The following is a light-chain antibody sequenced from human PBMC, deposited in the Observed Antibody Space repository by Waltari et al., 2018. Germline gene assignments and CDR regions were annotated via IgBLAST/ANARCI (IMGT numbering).Light chain of an antibody. Sequence: QSVLTQPPSVSAAPGQKVHISCSGNTSNIGNNFVPWYQQPPGAAPKVFIYATEKRPSGIPDRFSGSKSGTSASLGITGLQTGDEAAYYCGTWDNNLSALVFGGGTKLTVL. CDR2: ATE. CDR1: TSNIGNNF. J-gene: IGLJ2*01. V-gene: IGLV1-51*02. CDR3: GTWDNNLSALV.